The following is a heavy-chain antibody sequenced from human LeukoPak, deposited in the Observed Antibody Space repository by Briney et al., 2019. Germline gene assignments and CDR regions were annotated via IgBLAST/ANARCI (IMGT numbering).Heavy chain of an antibody. D-gene: IGHD2-15*01. CDR3: AKEKSQCSGGSCSYAFDI. CDR2: ISGCGGST. Sequence: GGSLRLSCAASGFTFSTYAMSWVRQAPGKGLELVSTISGCGGSTNCADSVKGRFTISRDNSKNTLYLQMNSLRAEDTALYYCAKEKSQCSGGSCSYAFDIWGQGTMVTVSS. V-gene: IGHV3-23*01. CDR1: GFTFSTYA. J-gene: IGHJ3*02.